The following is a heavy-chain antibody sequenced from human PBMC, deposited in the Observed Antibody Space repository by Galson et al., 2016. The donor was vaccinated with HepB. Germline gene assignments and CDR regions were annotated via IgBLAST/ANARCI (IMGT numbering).Heavy chain of an antibody. CDR3: VLTSVTSRPFDY. D-gene: IGHD4-17*01. CDR1: GFTISDHY. J-gene: IGHJ4*02. Sequence: LRLSCAASGFTISDHYMDWVRQAPGKGLEWIGRSRNKANSHTTEYAASVKGRFTISRDDSQNSLYLQMNSLKSEDTAVYYCVLTSVTSRPFDYWGQGSPVTVSS. V-gene: IGHV3-72*01. CDR2: SRNKANSHTT.